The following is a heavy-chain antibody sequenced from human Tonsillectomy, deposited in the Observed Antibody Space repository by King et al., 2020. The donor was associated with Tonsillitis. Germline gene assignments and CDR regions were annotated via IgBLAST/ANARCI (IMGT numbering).Heavy chain of an antibody. V-gene: IGHV6-1*01. CDR1: GDSVSSNSAA. Sequence: VQLQQSGPGQVKPSQTLSLTCAISGDSVSSNSAAWNWIRQSPSRGLEWLGRTFYRSKWYNDYAVSVKSRISINPDTSKNQFSPQLSSVTPEDTAVYYCARGSLIHDYFDYWGQGTLVTVSS. J-gene: IGHJ4*02. CDR3: ARGSLIHDYFDY. CDR2: TFYRSKWYN.